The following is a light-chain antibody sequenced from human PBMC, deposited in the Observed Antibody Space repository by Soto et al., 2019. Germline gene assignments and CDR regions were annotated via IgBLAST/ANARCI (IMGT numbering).Light chain of an antibody. V-gene: IGKV1-39*01. CDR3: QQSYSTQYT. Sequence: DIQMTQSPSSLSASVGDRVTITCRASQSISSYLNWYQQKPGKAPKLLIYAASSLQSGVPSRFSGSGSGTDFTLTISSLQPEDFATYYCQQSYSTQYTFGNGTKLEIK. CDR2: AAS. J-gene: IGKJ2*01. CDR1: QSISSY.